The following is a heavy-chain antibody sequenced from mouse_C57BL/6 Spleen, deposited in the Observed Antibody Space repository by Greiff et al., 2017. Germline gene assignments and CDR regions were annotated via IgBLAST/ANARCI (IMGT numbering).Heavy chain of an antibody. Sequence: QVQLQQPGTELVKPGASVKLSCKASGYTFTSYWMHWVKQRPGQGLEWIGNINPSNGGTNYNEKFKSKATLTVGKSSSTAYMQLISLTSEDSAVYYCARWLLRHWYFDVWGTGTTVTVSS. CDR1: GYTFTSYW. D-gene: IGHD2-3*01. CDR2: INPSNGGT. CDR3: ARWLLRHWYFDV. J-gene: IGHJ1*03. V-gene: IGHV1-53*01.